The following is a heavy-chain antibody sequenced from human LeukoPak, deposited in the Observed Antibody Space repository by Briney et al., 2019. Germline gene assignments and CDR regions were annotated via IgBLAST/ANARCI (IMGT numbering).Heavy chain of an antibody. CDR3: ARVLGYSYGIDAFDI. CDR1: GFTFSSHG. V-gene: IGHV3-23*01. Sequence: GGSLRLSCAASGFTFSSHGMNWVRQAPGKGLEWVSGIIPSGHTTYYADSVRGRFTISRDNSKNTLFLQMNSLRAEDTAVYCCARVLGYSYGIDAFDIWGQGTMVTVSS. J-gene: IGHJ3*02. CDR2: IIPSGHTT. D-gene: IGHD5-18*01.